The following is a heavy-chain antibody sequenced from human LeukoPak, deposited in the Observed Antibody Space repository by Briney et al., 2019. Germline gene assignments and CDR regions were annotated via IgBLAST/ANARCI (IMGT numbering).Heavy chain of an antibody. J-gene: IGHJ4*02. D-gene: IGHD2-21*02. V-gene: IGHV3-23*01. CDR1: GFTFSSYA. CDR3: AKLVRGVVTAIPCFDY. CDR2: ISGSGGST. Sequence: PGGSLRLSCAASGFTFSSYAMSWVRQAPGKGLEWVSAISGSGGSTYYADSVKGRFTISRDNSKNTLYLQMNSLRAEDTAVYYCAKLVRGVVTAIPCFDYWGQGTLVTVSS.